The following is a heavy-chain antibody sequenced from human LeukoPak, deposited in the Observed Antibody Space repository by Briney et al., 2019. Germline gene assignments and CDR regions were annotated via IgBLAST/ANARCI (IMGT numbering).Heavy chain of an antibody. V-gene: IGHV4-59*08. CDR2: IYYSGST. CDR1: GGSISSYY. Sequence: SETLSLTCTVSGGSISSYYWSWIRQPPGKGLEWIGYIYYSGSTNYNPSLKSRVTISVDTSKNQFSLKLSSVTAADTAVYYCARSRIWFGELLYPLFDYWGQGTLVTVSS. CDR3: ARSRIWFGELLYPLFDY. J-gene: IGHJ4*02. D-gene: IGHD3-10*01.